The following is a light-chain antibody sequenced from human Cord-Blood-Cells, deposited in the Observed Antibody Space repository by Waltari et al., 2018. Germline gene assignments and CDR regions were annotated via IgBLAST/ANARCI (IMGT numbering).Light chain of an antibody. J-gene: IGLJ2*01. CDR2: DDS. V-gene: IGLV3-21*03. CDR3: QVWDSSSDHVV. CDR1: NIGSKR. Sequence: SYVLTQPPSVSVAPGKTASIPCWGNNIGSKREHCYQQKPGQAPVLVVYDDSDRPSGIPARFSGSNYGNTAAPTSSRVEAGDEADYYCQVWDSSSDHVVFGGGTKLTVL.